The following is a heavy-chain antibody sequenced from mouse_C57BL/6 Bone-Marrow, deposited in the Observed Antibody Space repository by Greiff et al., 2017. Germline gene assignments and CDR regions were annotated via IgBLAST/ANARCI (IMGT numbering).Heavy chain of an antibody. J-gene: IGHJ1*03. Sequence: QVQLKQSGPGLVQPSQSLSITCTVSGFSLTSYGVHWVRQSPGKGLEWLGVIWSGGSTDYNAAFISRLSISKDNSKSQVFFKMNSPQADDTAIYYCARNLGNSYWYFDVWGTGTTVTVSS. CDR3: ARNLGNSYWYFDV. V-gene: IGHV2-2*01. CDR2: IWSGGST. CDR1: GFSLTSYG. D-gene: IGHD2-1*01.